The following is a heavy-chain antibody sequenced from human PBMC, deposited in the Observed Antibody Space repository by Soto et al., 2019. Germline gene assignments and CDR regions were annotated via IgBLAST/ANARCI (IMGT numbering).Heavy chain of an antibody. Sequence: ASVKVSCKASGYTFTSYGISWVRQAPGQGLEWMGWISAYNGNTNYAQKLQGRVTMTTDTSTSTAYMELRSLRSDDTAVYYCARVPPLLMVYAKSFDYGGQGTRVTVSS. V-gene: IGHV1-18*01. CDR2: ISAYNGNT. CDR1: GYTFTSYG. D-gene: IGHD2-8*01. J-gene: IGHJ4*02. CDR3: ARVPPLLMVYAKSFDY.